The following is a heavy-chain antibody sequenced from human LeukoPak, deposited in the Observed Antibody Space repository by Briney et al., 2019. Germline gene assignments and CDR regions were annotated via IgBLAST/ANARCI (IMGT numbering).Heavy chain of an antibody. CDR3: AKDDAWGRFYH. V-gene: IGHV3-23*01. CDR2: SSSIGGRT. J-gene: IGHJ1*01. D-gene: IGHD3-16*01. Sequence: GGSLRLSCAASGFTFSSYWMHWVRQAPGKGLEWVSGSSSIGGRTYYADSVKGRFTVTRDNSRNTLYLQMNSLRAEDTGVYYCAKDDAWGRFYHWGQGTLVTVSS. CDR1: GFTFSSYW.